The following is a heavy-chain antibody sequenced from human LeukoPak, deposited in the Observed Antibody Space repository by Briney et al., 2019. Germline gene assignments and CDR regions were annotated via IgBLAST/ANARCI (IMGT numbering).Heavy chain of an antibody. CDR2: ISYDGSNE. V-gene: IGHV3-30*04. Sequence: GGSLRLSCAASGFTFSIFAMHWVRQAPDKGLECVAGISYDGSNEYYADSVKGRFTIFRDNSNNTLDLQMNSLGSEDTAVYYCASLPDSSGYDRPTPIDYWGQGTLVTVSS. CDR1: GFTFSIFA. D-gene: IGHD3-22*01. J-gene: IGHJ4*02. CDR3: ASLPDSSGYDRPTPIDY.